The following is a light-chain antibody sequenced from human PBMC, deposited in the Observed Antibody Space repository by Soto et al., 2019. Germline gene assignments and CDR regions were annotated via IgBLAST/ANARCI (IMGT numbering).Light chain of an antibody. Sequence: EIVMTQSPATLSVSPGERATLSCRASQSVSINLAWYQQKPGQGPRLLIYGASTRATGIPARFSGSGSGTEFTLTISSLQSEDFAVYYCQQYKNWPPLTFGGGTKVEIK. CDR2: GAS. CDR1: QSVSIN. V-gene: IGKV3-15*01. CDR3: QQYKNWPPLT. J-gene: IGKJ4*01.